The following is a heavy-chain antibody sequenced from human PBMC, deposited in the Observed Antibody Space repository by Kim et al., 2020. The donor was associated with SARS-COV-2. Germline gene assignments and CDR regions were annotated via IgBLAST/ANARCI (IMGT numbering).Heavy chain of an antibody. CDR2: IIPIFGTA. Sequence: SVKVSCKASGGTFSSYAISWVRQAPGQGLEWMGGIIPIFGTANYAQKFQGRVTITADESTSTAYMELSSLRSEDTAVYYCARAGGVGVYYYYYMDVWGKGTTVTVSS. V-gene: IGHV1-69*13. J-gene: IGHJ6*03. CDR3: ARAGGVGVYYYYYMDV. CDR1: GGTFSSYA. D-gene: IGHD1-26*01.